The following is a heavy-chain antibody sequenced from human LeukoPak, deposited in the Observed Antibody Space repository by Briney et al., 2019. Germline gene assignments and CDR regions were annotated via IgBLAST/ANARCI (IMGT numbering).Heavy chain of an antibody. Sequence: ASVKVSCKASGYTFTSYAMHWVRQAPGQRLEWMGWINAGNGNTKYSQKFQGRVTITRDTSASTAYMELSSLRSEDTAVYYCARSAPARITIFGVVPGSGLDYWGQGTLVTVSS. CDR1: GYTFTSYA. V-gene: IGHV1-3*01. CDR2: INAGNGNT. J-gene: IGHJ4*02. CDR3: ARSAPARITIFGVVPGSGLDY. D-gene: IGHD3-3*01.